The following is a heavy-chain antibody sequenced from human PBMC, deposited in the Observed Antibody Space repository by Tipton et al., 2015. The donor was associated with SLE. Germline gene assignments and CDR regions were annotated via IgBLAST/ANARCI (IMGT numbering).Heavy chain of an antibody. CDR3: ARRGSSGCPGDY. V-gene: IGHV4-59*12. CDR2: IYYSGST. CDR1: GGSISSYY. D-gene: IGHD6-19*01. J-gene: IGHJ4*02. Sequence: TLSLTCTVSGGSISSYYWSWIRQPPGKGLEWIGYIYYSGSTNYNPSLKSRVTISVDTSKNQFSLKLSSVTAADTAVYYCARRGSSGCPGDYWGQGTLVTVSS.